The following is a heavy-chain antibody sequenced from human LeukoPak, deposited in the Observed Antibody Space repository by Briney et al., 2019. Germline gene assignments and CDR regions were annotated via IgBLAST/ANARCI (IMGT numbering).Heavy chain of an antibody. D-gene: IGHD1-1*01. Sequence: GGSLGLSCAASGFTFSSYSMNWVRQAPGKGLEWVSSISSSSSYIYYADSVKGRFTISRDNAKNSVYLQMNSLRAEDTAVYYCAREGWVEPVFDIWGQGTMVTVSS. CDR2: ISSSSSYI. V-gene: IGHV3-21*01. J-gene: IGHJ3*02. CDR3: AREGWVEPVFDI. CDR1: GFTFSSYS.